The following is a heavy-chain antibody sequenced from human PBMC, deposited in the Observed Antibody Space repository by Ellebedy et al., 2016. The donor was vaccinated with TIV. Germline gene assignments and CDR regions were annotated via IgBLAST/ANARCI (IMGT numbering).Heavy chain of an antibody. J-gene: IGHJ5*02. CDR2: VDYSGSP. CDR3: ARDPALPRGRFDT. CDR1: GGFVNSSRHY. V-gene: IGHV4-39*02. Sequence: MPSETLSLTCDVSGGFVNSSRHYWAWIRQPPGKGLEWIGSVDYSGSPYYNPSFKSRVTLSADTSKNQFSLNLRTVTAADTAVYYCARDPALPRGRFDTWGQGTLVTVSS.